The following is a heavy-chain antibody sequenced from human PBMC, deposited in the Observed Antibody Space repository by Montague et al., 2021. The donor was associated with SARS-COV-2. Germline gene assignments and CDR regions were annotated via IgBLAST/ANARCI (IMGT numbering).Heavy chain of an antibody. CDR1: GRPISSGGYY. D-gene: IGHD6-13*01. V-gene: IGHV4-39*07. Sequence: SETLSLTCTVSGRPISSGGYYWSWIRQHPGKGLEWIGSIYYSGSTYYNPSLKSRVTISVDTSKNQFSLKLSSVTAADTAVYYCARAGRQQLVRLSGMDVWGQGTTVTVSS. CDR2: IYYSGST. CDR3: ARAGRQQLVRLSGMDV. J-gene: IGHJ6*02.